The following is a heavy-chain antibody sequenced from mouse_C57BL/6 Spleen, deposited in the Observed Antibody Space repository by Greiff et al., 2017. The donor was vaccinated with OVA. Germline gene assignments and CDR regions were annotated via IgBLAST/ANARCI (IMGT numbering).Heavy chain of an antibody. D-gene: IGHD3-3*01. J-gene: IGHJ2*01. CDR2: ISYDGSN. CDR3: ARERALYYFDY. CDR1: GYSITSGYY. Sequence: DVQLQESGPGLVKPSQSLSLTCSVTGYSITSGYYWNWIRQFPGNKLEWMGYISYDGSNNYNPSLKNRISITRDTSKNQFFLKLNSVTTEDTATXYCARERALYYFDYWGQGTTLTVSS. V-gene: IGHV3-6*01.